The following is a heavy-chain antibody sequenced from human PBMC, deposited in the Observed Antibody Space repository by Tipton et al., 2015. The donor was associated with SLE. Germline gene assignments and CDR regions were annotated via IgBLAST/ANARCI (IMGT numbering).Heavy chain of an antibody. V-gene: IGHV4-59*11. CDR3: ARAKRSSTTWGYWFDP. CDR1: GASIGSHY. CDR2: IYNNGNT. Sequence: LRLSCTVSGASIGSHYWNWIRQPPGKGLEWIGNIYNNGNTNYNPSLKSRVTISVDTSRNQFFLKLSSVTAADTALYYCARAKRSSTTWGYWFDPWGQGTLATVSS. J-gene: IGHJ5*02. D-gene: IGHD2-2*01.